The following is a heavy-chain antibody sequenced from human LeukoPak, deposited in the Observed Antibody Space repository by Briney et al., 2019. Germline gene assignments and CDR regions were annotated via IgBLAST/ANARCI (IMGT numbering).Heavy chain of an antibody. D-gene: IGHD4-17*01. V-gene: IGHV3-30*03. Sequence: GGSLRLSCAASGFTFSSYGMHWVRQAPGKGLEWVAVISYDGSNKYYADSVKGRFTISRDNSKNTLYLQMNSLRAEDTAVYYCARERTSNDYGDYAAMDVWGKGTTVTVSS. J-gene: IGHJ6*04. CDR1: GFTFSSYG. CDR3: ARERTSNDYGDYAAMDV. CDR2: ISYDGSNK.